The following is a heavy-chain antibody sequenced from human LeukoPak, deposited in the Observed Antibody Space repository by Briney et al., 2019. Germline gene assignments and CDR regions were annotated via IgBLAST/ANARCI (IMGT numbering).Heavy chain of an antibody. V-gene: IGHV4-34*01. CDR2: INHSGST. D-gene: IGHD2-15*01. Sequence: SETLSLTCAVYGGSFSGYYWSWIRQPPGKGLEWIGEINHSGSTNYNPSLKSRVTISVDTSKNQFSLKLSSVTAADTVVYYCARGGIVVVVAATSFDIWGQGTMVTVSS. CDR1: GGSFSGYY. J-gene: IGHJ3*02. CDR3: ARGGIVVVVAATSFDI.